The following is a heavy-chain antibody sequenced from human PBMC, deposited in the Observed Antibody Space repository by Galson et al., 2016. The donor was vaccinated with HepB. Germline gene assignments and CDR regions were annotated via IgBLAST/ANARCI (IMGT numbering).Heavy chain of an antibody. Sequence: SLRLSCAASGFTFSSYTMSWVRQAPGRGLVWVSLISGSGGSTHYADSVKGRFTISRDNSKNTLYLQMNSLGAEDTAVYYCAKVVGRFGTGGDAFDIWGQGTMVTVSS. CDR3: AKVVGRFGTGGDAFDI. CDR1: GFTFSSYT. V-gene: IGHV3-23*01. CDR2: ISGSGGST. D-gene: IGHD3-10*01. J-gene: IGHJ3*02.